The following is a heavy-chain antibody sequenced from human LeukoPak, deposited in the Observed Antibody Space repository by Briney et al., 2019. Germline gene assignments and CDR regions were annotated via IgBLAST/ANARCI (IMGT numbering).Heavy chain of an antibody. CDR3: TKEGLGSGTFSAWFDL. J-gene: IGHJ5*02. V-gene: IGHV3-21*01. D-gene: IGHD3-10*01. Sequence: NPGGSLRLSCAASGFTFSSYSMSWVRQAPGKGLEWVSSISSSSSYIYYADSVKGRFTISRDNSKNTLYLQMNSLRVEDTAVYYCTKEGLGSGTFSAWFDLWGQGTLVTVSS. CDR2: ISSSSSYI. CDR1: GFTFSSYS.